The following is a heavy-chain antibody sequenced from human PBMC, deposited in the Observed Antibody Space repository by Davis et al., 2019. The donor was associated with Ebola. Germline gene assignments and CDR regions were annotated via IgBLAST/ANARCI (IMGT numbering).Heavy chain of an antibody. D-gene: IGHD5-24*01. V-gene: IGHV3-53*01. CDR1: GVTVSSNY. CDR3: ARGDGYNFWDH. CDR2: IYIGGNT. Sequence: GGSLRISCAASGVTVSSNYMSWVRQAPGKGLEWVSVIYIGGNTYYADSVKGRFTISRDISKNTVYLQMNSLRAEDTAVYYCARGDGYNFWDHWGQGILVTVSS. J-gene: IGHJ4*02.